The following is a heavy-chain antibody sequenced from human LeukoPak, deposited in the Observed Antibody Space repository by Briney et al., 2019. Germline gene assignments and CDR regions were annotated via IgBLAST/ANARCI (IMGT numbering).Heavy chain of an antibody. D-gene: IGHD2-15*01. CDR1: GFTVSSNY. CDR2: IYSGGST. CDR3: ARDHPNCSGGSCYWK. J-gene: IGHJ4*02. V-gene: IGHV3-53*01. Sequence: PGGSLRLSCAASGFTVSSNYMSRVRHAPGKGLEWVSVIYSGGSTYYADSVKGRFTISRDNSKNTLYLQMNSLRAEDTAVYYCARDHPNCSGGSCYWKWGQGTLVTVSS.